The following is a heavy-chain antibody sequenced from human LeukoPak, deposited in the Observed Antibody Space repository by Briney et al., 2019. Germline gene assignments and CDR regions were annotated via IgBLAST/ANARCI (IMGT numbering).Heavy chain of an antibody. CDR3: TRGLNYYDSSAFHTY. D-gene: IGHD3-22*01. Sequence: GGSLRLSCAVSGFTVSSNYMSWVRQAPGKGLEWVSVMYSGGSTYYSDSVKGRFTISRHNSKNTLDLQMNSLRAEDTAVYYCTRGLNYYDSSAFHTYWGQGTLVTVSS. J-gene: IGHJ4*02. CDR2: MYSGGST. CDR1: GFTVSSNY. V-gene: IGHV3-53*01.